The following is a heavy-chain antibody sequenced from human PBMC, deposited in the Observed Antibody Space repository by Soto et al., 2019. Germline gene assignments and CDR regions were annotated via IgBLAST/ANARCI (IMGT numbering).Heavy chain of an antibody. J-gene: IGHJ6*02. CDR1: GFTFSNAW. V-gene: IGHV3-15*07. Sequence: GGSLRLSCAASGFTFSNAWMNWVRQAPGKGLEWVGRIKSKTDGGTTDYTAPVKGRFTISRDDSKNTLYLQMNSLKTEDTAVYYCTTFPYSSSWYPQRGYYYYGMDVWGQGTTVTVSS. CDR2: IKSKTDGGTT. D-gene: IGHD6-13*01. CDR3: TTFPYSSSWYPQRGYYYYGMDV.